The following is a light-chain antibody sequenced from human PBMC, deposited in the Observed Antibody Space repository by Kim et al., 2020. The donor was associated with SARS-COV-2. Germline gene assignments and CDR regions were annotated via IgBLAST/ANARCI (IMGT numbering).Light chain of an antibody. J-gene: IGKJ5*01. V-gene: IGKV3-20*01. CDR1: QIVDSTY. CDR3: QQYDTPPT. CDR2: GAS. Sequence: LSPEDRATLSCRASQIVDSTYLGCYQQKPGQPPRLLIYGASSRATDITDRFSGGGSGTYFTLTISELEPDVSAVYFCQQYDTPPTFGQGTRLEIK.